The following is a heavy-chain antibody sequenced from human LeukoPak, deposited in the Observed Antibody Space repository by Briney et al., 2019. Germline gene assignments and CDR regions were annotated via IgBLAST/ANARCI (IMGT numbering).Heavy chain of an antibody. J-gene: IGHJ4*02. CDR2: ISSSSSTI. D-gene: IGHD6-19*01. V-gene: IGHV3-48*01. CDR1: GFTFSGYI. Sequence: GGSLRLSRAASGFTFSGYIMNWVRQAPGKGLEWGSFISSSSSTIYYADSVKGRFTISRDNAKNSLYLQMNSLRAEDRAVYYCARDQWLDYWGQGTLVTVSS. CDR3: ARDQWLDY.